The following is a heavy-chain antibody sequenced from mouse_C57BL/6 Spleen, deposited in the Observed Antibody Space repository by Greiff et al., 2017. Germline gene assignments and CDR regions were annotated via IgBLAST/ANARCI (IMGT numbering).Heavy chain of an antibody. CDR1: GFTFSDYY. CDR2: INYVGSST. CDR3: PRDHGGYPAY. J-gene: IGHJ2*01. D-gene: IGHD2-3*01. V-gene: IGHV5-16*01. Sequence: EVKVVESEGGLVQPGSSLKLSCTASGFTFSDYYMAWVRQVPEKGLEWVAYINYVGSSTYYVDTLKSRFIISRDNAKNILYLQMSSLKSADTATYYCPRDHGGYPAYWGQGTPLTVSS.